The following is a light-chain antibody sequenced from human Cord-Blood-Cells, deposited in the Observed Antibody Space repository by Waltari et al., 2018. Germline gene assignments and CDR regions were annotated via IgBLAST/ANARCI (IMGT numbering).Light chain of an antibody. Sequence: QSALTQPASVSGSPGQSITISCTGTSSDVRRYNLVSWYQQHPGKAPKLMIYEGSKRPSGVSHRLSGSKSGNTASLTFSGRQAEDEADYYCSSYAGSSTWVFGGGTKLTVL. CDR3: SSYAGSSTWV. CDR2: EGS. V-gene: IGLV2-23*01. J-gene: IGLJ3*02. CDR1: SSDVRRYNL.